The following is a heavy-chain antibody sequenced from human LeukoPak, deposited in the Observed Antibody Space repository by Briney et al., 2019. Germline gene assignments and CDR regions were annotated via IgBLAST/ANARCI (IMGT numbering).Heavy chain of an antibody. V-gene: IGHV3-23*01. Sequence: PGGSLRLSCAASVLTFSSYAMSWVRQAPGKGLEWVSAISGSGGSTYYADSVKGRFTISRDNSKNTLYLQMNSLRAEDTAVYYCAKPPRWQQLPRFDYWGQGTLVTVSS. CDR2: ISGSGGST. D-gene: IGHD6-13*01. CDR3: AKPPRWQQLPRFDY. CDR1: VLTFSSYA. J-gene: IGHJ4*02.